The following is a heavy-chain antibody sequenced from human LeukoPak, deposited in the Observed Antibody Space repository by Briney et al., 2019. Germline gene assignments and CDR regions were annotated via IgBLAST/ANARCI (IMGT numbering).Heavy chain of an antibody. CDR3: ARGGYDFWSGRQNAFDI. J-gene: IGHJ3*02. D-gene: IGHD3-3*01. CDR2: IYRSGST. CDR1: GGSISSGGYY. V-gene: IGHV4-30-2*01. Sequence: SETLSLTCTVSGGSISSGGYYWSWIRQPPGKGLEWIGYIYRSGSTYYNPSLKSRVTISVDRSKNQFSLKLSSVTAADTAVYYCARGGYDFWSGRQNAFDIWGQGTMVTVSS.